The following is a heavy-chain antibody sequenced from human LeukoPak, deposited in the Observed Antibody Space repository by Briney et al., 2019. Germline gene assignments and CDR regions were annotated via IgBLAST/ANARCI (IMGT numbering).Heavy chain of an antibody. J-gene: IGHJ3*02. CDR3: ARYTGMDAFDI. CDR2: LYSGGST. CDR1: GFTVSSNY. V-gene: IGHV3-53*01. Sequence: GGSLRLSCAASGFTVSSNYMSWVRQASGKGLEWVSVLYSGGSTYYADSVKGRFTISRDNSKNTLYLQMNSLRAEDTAVYYCARYTGMDAFDIWGQGTMVTVSS. D-gene: IGHD7-27*01.